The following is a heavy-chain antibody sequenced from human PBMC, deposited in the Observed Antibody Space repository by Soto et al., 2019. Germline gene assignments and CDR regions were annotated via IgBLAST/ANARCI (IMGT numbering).Heavy chain of an antibody. CDR2: IDWDDDK. Sequence: SGHSLVNTTQTLTLTCPISGFSLRPSGMCVSWIRQPPGKALEWLALIDWDDDKYYSTSLKTRLTISKDTSKNQVVLTMTNMDPVDTATYYCVLRLSRGATGFYFQHWGQGTLVTGSS. CDR3: VLRLSRGATGFYFQH. V-gene: IGHV2-70*12. CDR1: GFSLRPSGMC. J-gene: IGHJ1*01. D-gene: IGHD1-26*01.